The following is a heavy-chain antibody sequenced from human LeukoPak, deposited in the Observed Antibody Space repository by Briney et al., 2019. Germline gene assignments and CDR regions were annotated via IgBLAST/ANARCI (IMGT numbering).Heavy chain of an antibody. D-gene: IGHD6-19*01. CDR2: IYYSGGT. Sequence: SETLSLTCTVSGGSISSYYWSWIRQPPGKGLEWIGYIYYSGGTNYNPSLKSRVTISVDTSKNQFSLRLHSVTAADTAVYYCARAPGLFVGSGWYRFDPWGQGTLVTVSS. V-gene: IGHV4-59*01. CDR1: GGSISSYY. CDR3: ARAPGLFVGSGWYRFDP. J-gene: IGHJ5*02.